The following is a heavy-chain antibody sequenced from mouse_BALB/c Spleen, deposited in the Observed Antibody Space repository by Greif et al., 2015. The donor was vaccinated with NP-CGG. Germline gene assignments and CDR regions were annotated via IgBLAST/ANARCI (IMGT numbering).Heavy chain of an antibody. CDR2: FHPGSGSI. J-gene: IGHJ3*01. CDR3: ARHEDRGYPAWFAY. CDR1: GYTFTEYT. D-gene: IGHD2-2*01. Sequence: QVHVKQSGAELVKPGASVKLSCKASGYTFTEYTIHWVKQRSGQGLEWIGWFHPGSGSIKYNEKFKDKATLTADKSSSTVYMELSRLTSEDSAVYFCARHEDRGYPAWFAYWGQGTLVTVSA. V-gene: IGHV1-62-2*01.